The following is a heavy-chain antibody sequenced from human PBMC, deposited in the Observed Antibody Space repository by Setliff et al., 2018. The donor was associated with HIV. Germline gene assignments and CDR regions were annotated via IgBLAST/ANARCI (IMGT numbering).Heavy chain of an antibody. CDR1: GYTFTNYA. CDR2: IDTNTGNP. J-gene: IGHJ4*02. Sequence: ASVKVSCKASGYTFTNYAMNWLRQAPGQRLEWMGWIDTNTGNPTYAQGFTGRFVFSLDTSVSTAFLQISTLKAEDTAVYDCARLSPYGDYLLFQYWGQGTKVTVSS. D-gene: IGHD4-17*01. CDR3: ARLSPYGDYLLFQY. V-gene: IGHV7-4-1*02.